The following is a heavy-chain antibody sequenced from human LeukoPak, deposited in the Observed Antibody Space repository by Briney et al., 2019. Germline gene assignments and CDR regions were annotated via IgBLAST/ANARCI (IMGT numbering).Heavy chain of an antibody. Sequence: KPSETLSLTCTVSGDSIRRGSYWGWIRQPPGKGLEWIATIFHSGSIYTNPSLKSRVTISIDTSKNQVSLSLSSVTAADTAFYYCATVATSFSARFEQWGQGTLVAVSS. V-gene: IGHV4-38-2*02. CDR1: GDSIRRGSY. CDR2: IFHSGSI. D-gene: IGHD2/OR15-2a*01. J-gene: IGHJ1*01. CDR3: ATVATSFSARFEQ.